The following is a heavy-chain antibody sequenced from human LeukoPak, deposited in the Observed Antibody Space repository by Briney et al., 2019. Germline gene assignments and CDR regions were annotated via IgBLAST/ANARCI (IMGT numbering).Heavy chain of an antibody. D-gene: IGHD3-16*01. V-gene: IGHV3-23*01. CDR2: ISGSGGTT. CDR1: GFTFSSYA. J-gene: IGHJ3*02. CDR3: ARGGGGYAFDI. Sequence: GGSLRLSCAASGFTFSSYAMSWVRQAPGKGLEWVSAISGSGGTTYYGHSVKGPFTISRDNSKNSLYLQMSSLRAEDTAVYYCARGGGGYAFDIWGQGTMVTVSS.